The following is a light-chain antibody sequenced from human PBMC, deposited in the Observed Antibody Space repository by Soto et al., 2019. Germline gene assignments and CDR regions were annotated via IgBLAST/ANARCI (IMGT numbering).Light chain of an antibody. J-gene: IGKJ4*01. CDR2: GEY. Sequence: EIVLTQSPAAVSLSPGDGATLSCRASQSVSNYLPWYQQKPGQPPRLLIYGEYTRATGVPARFSGSGCGTEFTLTINSLQSEDFAVYHCQQYNSWPPLTSGGGTKVDIK. V-gene: IGKV3-15*01. CDR3: QQYNSWPPLT. CDR1: QSVSNY.